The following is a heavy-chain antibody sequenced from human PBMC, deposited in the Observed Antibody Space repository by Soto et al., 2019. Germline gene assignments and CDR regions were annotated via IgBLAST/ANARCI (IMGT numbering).Heavy chain of an antibody. V-gene: IGHV1-2*02. J-gene: IGHJ6*02. CDR1: GYTFTGYY. CDR2: INPNSGGT. CDR3: AREGYNWNYPFYYYYGMDV. Sequence: ASVKVSCKASGYTFTGYYMHWVRQAPGQGLEWMGWINPNSGGTNYAQKFQGRVTMTRDTSISTAYMELSRLRSDDTAVYYCAREGYNWNYPFYYYYGMDVGGQGTTVTVSS. D-gene: IGHD1-7*01.